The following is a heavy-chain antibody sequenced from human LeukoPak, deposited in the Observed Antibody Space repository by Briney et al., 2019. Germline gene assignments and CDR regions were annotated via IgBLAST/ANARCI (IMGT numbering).Heavy chain of an antibody. CDR1: GGSISSYY. CDR2: IDNSVST. J-gene: IGHJ5*02. CDR3: ARSPPWFDP. V-gene: IGHV4-59*08. Sequence: PSETLSLTCTVSGGSISSYYWSWIRQPPGKGLEWIGYIDNSVSTTYNPSLKSRVTISVDTSKNQFSLKLSSVTAADTAVYYCARSPPWFDPSGQGTLVTVSS.